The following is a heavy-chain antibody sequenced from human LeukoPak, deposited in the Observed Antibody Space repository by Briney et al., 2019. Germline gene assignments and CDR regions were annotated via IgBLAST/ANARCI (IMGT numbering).Heavy chain of an antibody. CDR3: ARDSIDNDFWSGPFDY. D-gene: IGHD3-3*01. Sequence: SETLSLTCAVYGGSFSGYYWSWIRQPPGKGLEWIGEINHSGSTNYNPSLKSRVTISVDTSKNQFSLKLSSVTAADTAVYYCARDSIDNDFWSGPFDYWGQGILVTVSS. CDR1: GGSFSGYY. V-gene: IGHV4-34*01. CDR2: INHSGST. J-gene: IGHJ4*02.